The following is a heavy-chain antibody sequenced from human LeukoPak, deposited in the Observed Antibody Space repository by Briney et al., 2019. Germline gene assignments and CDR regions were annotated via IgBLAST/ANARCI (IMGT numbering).Heavy chain of an antibody. J-gene: IGHJ4*02. D-gene: IGHD3-22*01. Sequence: GGSLRLSCAASGFTFSSSVMNWVRQAPGQGLEWVSSISGSGSYIFYADSVKGRFTISRDNAKNSLYLQMSSLRVEDTAVYYCASDRSLIASLYYFDNWGQGTLVTVSS. V-gene: IGHV3-21*01. CDR2: ISGSGSYI. CDR3: ASDRSLIASLYYFDN. CDR1: GFTFSSSV.